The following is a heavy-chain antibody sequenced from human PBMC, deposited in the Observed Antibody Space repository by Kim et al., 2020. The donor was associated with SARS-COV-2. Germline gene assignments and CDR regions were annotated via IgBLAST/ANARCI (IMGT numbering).Heavy chain of an antibody. D-gene: IGHD5-12*01. J-gene: IGHJ4*02. V-gene: IGHV3-23*01. CDR3: AARRSGYYFDY. CDR2: T. Sequence: TYTADAVRGLFTISRDNSKNTQYLQMQSLRAEGTAVYYCAARRSGYYFDYWGQGALVTVSS.